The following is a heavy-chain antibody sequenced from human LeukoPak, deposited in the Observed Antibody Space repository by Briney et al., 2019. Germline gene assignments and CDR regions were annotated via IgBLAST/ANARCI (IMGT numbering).Heavy chain of an antibody. Sequence: ASVKVSCKASGYTFTGYYMHWVRQAPGQGLEWMGWINPNSGGTNYAQKFQGRVTMTRDTSISTAYMELSRLRSDDTAVYYCARVRGKVVGASARPCYFDYWGQGTLVTVSS. D-gene: IGHD1-26*01. CDR3: ARVRGKVVGASARPCYFDY. CDR1: GYTFTGYY. CDR2: INPNSGGT. V-gene: IGHV1-2*02. J-gene: IGHJ4*02.